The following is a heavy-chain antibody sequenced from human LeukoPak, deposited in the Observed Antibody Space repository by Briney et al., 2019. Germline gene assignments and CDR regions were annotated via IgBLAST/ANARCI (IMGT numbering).Heavy chain of an antibody. V-gene: IGHV4-59*08. CDR1: GGSISSYY. CDR2: IYYSGST. CDR3: ARQRPIYYYYGMDV. J-gene: IGHJ6*02. Sequence: SETLSLTCTVSGGSISSYYWSWVRQPPGKRLEWIGQIYYSGSTTYNPSLKSRVTISVDTSKNQFSLELSTVTAADTAVYYCARQRPIYYYYGMDVWAKGPRSPSP.